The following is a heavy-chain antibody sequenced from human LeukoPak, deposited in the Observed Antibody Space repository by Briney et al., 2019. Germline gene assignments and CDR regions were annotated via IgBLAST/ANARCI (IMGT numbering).Heavy chain of an antibody. CDR1: GGSISSYY. D-gene: IGHD4-17*01. CDR2: IYYSEST. CDR3: ARDRGDYGRAFDI. V-gene: IGHV4-59*01. J-gene: IGHJ3*02. Sequence: SETLSLTCTVSGGSISSYYWSWIRQPPGKGLEWIGYIYYSESTNYNPSLKSRVTISVDTSKNQFSLKLSSVTAADTAVYYCARDRGDYGRAFDIWGQGTMVTVSS.